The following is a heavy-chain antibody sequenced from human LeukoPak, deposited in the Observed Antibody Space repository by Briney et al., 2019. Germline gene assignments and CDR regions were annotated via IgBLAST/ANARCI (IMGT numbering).Heavy chain of an antibody. V-gene: IGHV4-59*01. J-gene: IGHJ4*02. CDR3: PRVDRYYFDY. CDR1: LGFHRRYH. Sequence: SETLSLTCTGTLGFHRRYHWHWLRQPPAKELEGIGHIYYSGSTNYNPCLKSRVTIPLDTPRIQFSLDLSSVTAADTAVYYCPRVDRYYFDYWGQGTLVTVSS. CDR2: IYYSGST.